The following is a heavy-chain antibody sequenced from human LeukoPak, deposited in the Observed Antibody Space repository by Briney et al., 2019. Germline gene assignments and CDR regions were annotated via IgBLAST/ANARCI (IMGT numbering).Heavy chain of an antibody. J-gene: IGHJ4*02. CDR3: AGYIAVDLYY. D-gene: IGHD6-19*01. CDR1: GFTFSSYA. CDR2: ISYDGSNK. Sequence: HPGGSLRLPCTASGFTFSSYAMHWVRQAPGKGLEGVAVISYDGSNKYYADSVKGRFTISRDNSKNTLYLQMNSLRAEDTAVYYCAGYIAVDLYYWGQGALVTVSS. V-gene: IGHV3-30*04.